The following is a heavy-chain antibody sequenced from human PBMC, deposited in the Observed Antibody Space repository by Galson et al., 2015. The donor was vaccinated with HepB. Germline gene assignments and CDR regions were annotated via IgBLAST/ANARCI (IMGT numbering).Heavy chain of an antibody. CDR3: AKDIAAEGDYYYYMDV. Sequence: SLRLSCAASGFTFSSYAMSWVRQAPGKGLEWVSAISGSGGSTYYADSVKGRFTISRDNSKNTLYLQMNSLRAEDTAVYYCAKDIAAEGDYYYYMDVWGKGTTVTVSS. CDR1: GFTFSSYA. V-gene: IGHV3-23*01. CDR2: ISGSGGST. D-gene: IGHD6-13*01. J-gene: IGHJ6*03.